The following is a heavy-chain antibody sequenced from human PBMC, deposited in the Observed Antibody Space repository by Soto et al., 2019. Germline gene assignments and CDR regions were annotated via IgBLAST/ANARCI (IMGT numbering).Heavy chain of an antibody. J-gene: IGHJ6*02. CDR2: IYYSGST. CDR3: AKGRSYYYYYGVDV. V-gene: IGHV4-39*01. Sequence: PSETLSLSCTVSGGSISSSSYYWGWIRQPPGKGLEWIGSIYYSGSTYYNPSLKSRVTISVDTSKNQFSLKPSSVTAADTAVYYCAKGRSYYYYYGVDVWGQGTTVTVSS. CDR1: GGSISSSSYY.